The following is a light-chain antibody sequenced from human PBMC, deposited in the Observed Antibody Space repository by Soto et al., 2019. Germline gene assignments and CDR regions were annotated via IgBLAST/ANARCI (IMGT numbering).Light chain of an antibody. V-gene: IGKV3-20*01. CDR3: QQYGSSFT. J-gene: IGKJ5*01. CDR2: DAS. Sequence: EIVLTQSPGTLSLSPGERATLSCRASQSVSSSYLAWYQQKPGQAPRLLIYDASNRATGIPARFSGSGSGTDFTLTISRLGPEDFAVYYCQQYGSSFTFGQGTRLEIK. CDR1: QSVSSSY.